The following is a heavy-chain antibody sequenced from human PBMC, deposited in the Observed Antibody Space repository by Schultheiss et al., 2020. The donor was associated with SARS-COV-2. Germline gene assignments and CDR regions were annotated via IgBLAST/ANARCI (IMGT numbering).Heavy chain of an antibody. J-gene: IGHJ3*02. CDR1: GYSFTSYW. V-gene: IGHV5-51*01. Sequence: GGSLRLSCKGSGYSFTSYWIGWVRQMPGKGLEWMGIIYPGDSDTRYSPSFQGQVTISADKSISTAYLQWSSLKASDTAMYYCARDLRDAFDIWGQGTMVTVSS. CDR2: IYPGDSDT. CDR3: ARDLRDAFDI.